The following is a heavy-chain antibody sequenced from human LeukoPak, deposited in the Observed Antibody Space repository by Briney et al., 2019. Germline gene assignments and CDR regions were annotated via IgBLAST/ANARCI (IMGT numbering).Heavy chain of an antibody. CDR2: INHSGST. V-gene: IGHV4-34*01. CDR3: ARHYMMDAFDI. D-gene: IGHD3-10*01. Sequence: PSETPSLTCAVYGGSFSGYYWSWIRQPPGKGLEWIGEINHSGSTNYNPSLKSRVTISVDTSKNQFSLKLSSVTAADTAVYYCARHYMMDAFDIWGQGTMVTVSS. J-gene: IGHJ3*02. CDR1: GGSFSGYY.